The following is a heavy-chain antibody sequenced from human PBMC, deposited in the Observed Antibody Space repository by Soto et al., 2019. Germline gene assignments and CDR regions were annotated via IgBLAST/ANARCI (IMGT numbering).Heavy chain of an antibody. CDR2: ISSSSRNI. CDR3: AGPQSPSGWYRGGY. Sequence: EVQLVESGGGLVKPGGSLRLSCAASGFTLSSYSMSWVRQAPGKGLEWVSSISSSSRNIYYADSVKGRFTIARDNAKNSRYLETNSLGAEDTAVYECAGPQSPSGWYRGGYWGQGTLVTVSS. V-gene: IGHV3-21*01. J-gene: IGHJ4*02. D-gene: IGHD6-19*01. CDR1: GFTLSSYS.